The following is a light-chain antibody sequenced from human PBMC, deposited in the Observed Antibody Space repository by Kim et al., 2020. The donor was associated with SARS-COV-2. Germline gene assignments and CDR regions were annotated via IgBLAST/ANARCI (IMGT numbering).Light chain of an antibody. J-gene: IGLJ2*01. CDR1: SSDVGRYNY. CDR2: DVS. V-gene: IGLV2-8*01. Sequence: QSVDIPCTGNSSDVGRYNYVSWYQHHPGKAPKLIIYDVSKRPTGVPDRFSGAKSGNTASLTVSGLQAEDEADYYCSSYAGSNDLVFGGGTKVTVL. CDR3: SSYAGSNDLV.